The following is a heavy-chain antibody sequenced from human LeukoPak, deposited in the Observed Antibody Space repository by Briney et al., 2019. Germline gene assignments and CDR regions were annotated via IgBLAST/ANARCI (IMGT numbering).Heavy chain of an antibody. V-gene: IGHV3-23*01. J-gene: IGHJ4*02. D-gene: IGHD3-9*01. CDR1: GFTFSSYA. CDR2: ISGSGGST. Sequence: GGSLRPSCAASGFTFSSYAMSWVRQAPGKGLEWVSAISGSGGSTYYADSVKGRFTISRDNSKKTLYLQMNSLSAEDTAVYYCAKSRYFDWLQTYYFDYWGQGTLVTVSS. CDR3: AKSRYFDWLQTYYFDY.